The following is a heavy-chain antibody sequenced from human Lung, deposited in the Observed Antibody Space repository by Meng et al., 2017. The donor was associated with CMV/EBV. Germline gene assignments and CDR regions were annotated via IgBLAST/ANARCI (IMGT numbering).Heavy chain of an antibody. CDR2: ISMSSSDI. D-gene: IGHD3-3*01. V-gene: IGHV3-21*01. CDR3: ARIKYDFWGTNWFDP. Sequence: GGSLRLXCAASGFTFSSYSTNWVRQAPGKGLEWVSYISMSSSDIYYADSVKGRFTVSRDNAKKSLYLQMNSLRAEDTAVYYCARIKYDFWGTNWFDPWGQGTLVTVSS. J-gene: IGHJ5*02. CDR1: GFTFSSYS.